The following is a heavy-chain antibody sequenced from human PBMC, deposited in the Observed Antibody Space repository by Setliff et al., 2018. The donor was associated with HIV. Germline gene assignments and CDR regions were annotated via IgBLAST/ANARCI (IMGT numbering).Heavy chain of an antibody. D-gene: IGHD7-27*01. CDR1: DFIFRDYW. V-gene: IGHV3-7*01. Sequence: GSLRLSCVGFDFIFRDYWMIWVRQSPGEGLECVASINGDGSRINYLDSVRGRFTISRDNAKNSVHLQMNSLRAEDRAVYYCSRAGVPWAFDLWGQGTMVTVSS. J-gene: IGHJ3*01. CDR3: SRAGVPWAFDL. CDR2: INGDGSRI.